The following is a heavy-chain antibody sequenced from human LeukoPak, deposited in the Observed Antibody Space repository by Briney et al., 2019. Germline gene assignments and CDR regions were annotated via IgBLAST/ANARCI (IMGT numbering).Heavy chain of an antibody. CDR2: IYYGGST. J-gene: IGHJ4*02. CDR1: GGSISSYY. Sequence: PSETLSLTCTVSGGSISSYYWSWIQQPPGKGLEWIGYIYYGGSTNYNPSLKSRVTISVDTSKNQFSLKLSSVTAADTAVYYCARSPALLRFLEWFPGPFDYWGQGTLVTVSS. D-gene: IGHD3-3*01. CDR3: ARSPALLRFLEWFPGPFDY. V-gene: IGHV4-59*01.